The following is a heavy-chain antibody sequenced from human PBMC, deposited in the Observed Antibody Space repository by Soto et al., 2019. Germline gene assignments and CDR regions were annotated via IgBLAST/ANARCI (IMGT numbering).Heavy chain of an antibody. V-gene: IGHV4-30-2*01. J-gene: IGHJ4*02. Sequence: QLQLQESGSGLVKPSQTLSLTCTVSGGSISSGNYPWTWIRQPPGKGLEWIGYIYHTGTTYYNPSLKSRVTISVDTSKNHFSLKLSSVTAADTAVYYCARARYCSGGSCYSDYWGQGTLFTVSS. D-gene: IGHD2-15*01. CDR3: ARARYCSGGSCYSDY. CDR2: IYHTGTT. CDR1: GGSISSGNYP.